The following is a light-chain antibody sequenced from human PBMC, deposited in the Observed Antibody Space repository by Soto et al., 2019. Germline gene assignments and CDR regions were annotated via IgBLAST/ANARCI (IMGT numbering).Light chain of an antibody. CDR1: SCDVGGYNY. V-gene: IGLV2-14*01. Sequence: QSALTQPASVSGSPGQSITISCTGTSCDVGGYNYVSWYQHHPGKAPKLMIYEVSDRPSGVSNRFSGSKSGNTASMTISGLQTEDEADYYCSSYTTSSTWVFGGGTKVTVL. CDR3: SSYTTSSTWV. CDR2: EVS. J-gene: IGLJ3*02.